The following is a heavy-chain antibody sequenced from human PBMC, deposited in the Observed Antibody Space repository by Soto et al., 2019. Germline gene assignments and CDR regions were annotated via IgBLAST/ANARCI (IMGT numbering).Heavy chain of an antibody. CDR2: ISSSGDAT. CDR1: GFTFSTYA. V-gene: IGHV3-23*01. D-gene: IGHD3-3*01. CDR3: AKNGDFWSWGMDV. Sequence: PGGSLRLSCAASGFTFSTYAMTWVRQAPGKGLEWVSIISSSGDATYYLDSVKGRFTISRDNSRNTLNLQMNSLRAEDTAAYYCAKNGDFWSWGMDVWGLGTTVTVSS. J-gene: IGHJ6*02.